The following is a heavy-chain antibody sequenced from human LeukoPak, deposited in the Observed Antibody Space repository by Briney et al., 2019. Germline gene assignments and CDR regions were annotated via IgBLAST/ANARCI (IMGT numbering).Heavy chain of an antibody. CDR2: IHHSGSP. CDR3: ARAPSSADDAFDI. D-gene: IGHD6-25*01. J-gene: IGHJ3*02. CDR1: GGSISSGGYY. V-gene: IGHV4-30-2*01. Sequence: PSETLSLTCTVSGGSISSGGYYWSWIRQHPGKGLEWIGYIHHSGSPYYNPSLKSLFTISIDRSNNQFSLKLSSVTAADTAVYYCARAPSSADDAFDIWGQGTMVTVSS.